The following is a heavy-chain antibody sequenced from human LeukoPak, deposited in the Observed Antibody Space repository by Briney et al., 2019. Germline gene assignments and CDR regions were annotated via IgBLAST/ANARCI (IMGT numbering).Heavy chain of an antibody. CDR1: GGSISSHY. CDR3: ARGGGSYFGTIDY. D-gene: IGHD1-26*01. CDR2: IYYSGST. J-gene: IGHJ4*02. V-gene: IGHV4-59*11. Sequence: PSETLSLTCTVSGGSISSHYWSWIRQPPGKGLEWIGYIYYSGSTNYNPSLKSRVTISVDTSKNQFSLKLSSVTAADTAVYYCARGGGSYFGTIDYWGQGTLVTVS.